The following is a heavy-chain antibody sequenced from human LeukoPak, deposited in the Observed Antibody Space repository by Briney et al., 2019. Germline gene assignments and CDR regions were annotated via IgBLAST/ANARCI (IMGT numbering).Heavy chain of an antibody. V-gene: IGHV3-21*06. CDR1: GLTFSTSG. J-gene: IGHJ4*02. D-gene: IGHD1-14*01. CDR2: IGPTGFDR. Sequence: PVGSLRLSCTTSGLTFSTSGFNWVRQAPGKGLEWVASIGPTGFDRYHADSIKGRFTISRDNANNFLYLQIDSLRAEDTAVCYCATETNGRHYDYWGQGSLLTVSS. CDR3: ATETNGRHYDY.